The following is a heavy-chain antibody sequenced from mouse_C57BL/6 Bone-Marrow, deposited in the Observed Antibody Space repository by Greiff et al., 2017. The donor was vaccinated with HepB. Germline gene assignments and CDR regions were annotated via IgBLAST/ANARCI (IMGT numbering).Heavy chain of an antibody. CDR2: IWRGGST. CDR3: ASYYYGSSGGLYYAMDY. Sequence: VQRVESGPGLVQPSQSLSITCTVSGFSLTSYGVHWVRQSPGKGLEWLGVIWRGGSTDYNAAFMSRLSITKDNSKSQVFFKMNSLQADDTAIYYCASYYYGSSGGLYYAMDYWGQGTSVTVSS. CDR1: GFSLTSYG. J-gene: IGHJ4*01. D-gene: IGHD1-1*01. V-gene: IGHV2-5*01.